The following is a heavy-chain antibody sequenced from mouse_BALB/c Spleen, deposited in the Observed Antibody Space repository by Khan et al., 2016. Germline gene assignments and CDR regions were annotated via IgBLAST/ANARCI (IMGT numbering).Heavy chain of an antibody. J-gene: IGHJ3*01. D-gene: IGHD2-4*01. V-gene: IGHV1-20*02. Sequence: VRLQQSGPELVKPGASVKISCKASGSSFIAYFMNWVMQSHGQSLEWIGRISPYNGDTFYNQNFKGKATLTVDKSSTTAHMELRSLASEDSAVYYCVRSGDYGTFPYWGQGTLVTVS. CDR3: VRSGDYGTFPY. CDR1: GSSFIAYF. CDR2: ISPYNGDT.